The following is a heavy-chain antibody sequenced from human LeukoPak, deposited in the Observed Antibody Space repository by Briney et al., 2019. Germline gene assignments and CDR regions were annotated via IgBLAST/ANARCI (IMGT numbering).Heavy chain of an antibody. CDR3: ARDRITMVRGVTHLDV. Sequence: ASVKVSCKASGYTFTGYCMHWVRQAPGQGLEWMGWINPNSGGTNYAQKFQGWVTMTRDTSISTAYMELSRLRSDDTAVYYCARDRITMVRGVTHLDVWGQGTTVTVSS. J-gene: IGHJ6*02. CDR2: INPNSGGT. D-gene: IGHD3-10*01. CDR1: GYTFTGYC. V-gene: IGHV1-2*04.